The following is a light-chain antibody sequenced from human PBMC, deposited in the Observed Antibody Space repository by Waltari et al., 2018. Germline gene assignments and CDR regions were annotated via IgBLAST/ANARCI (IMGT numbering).Light chain of an antibody. CDR3: QQYNNWPLVYT. J-gene: IGKJ2*01. CDR1: QSVAAK. Sequence: EIVMTQSPDTLSVSPGERATLSCRASQSVAAKLAWYQQKPGQPPRLLIYGASTRATGIPARFSGHGFRTDFTLTITSLQSEDVAVYYCQQYNNWPLVYTFGQGTKLEIK. V-gene: IGKV3-15*01. CDR2: GAS.